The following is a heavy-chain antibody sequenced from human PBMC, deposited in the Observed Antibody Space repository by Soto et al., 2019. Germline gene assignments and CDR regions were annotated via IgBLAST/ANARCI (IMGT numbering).Heavy chain of an antibody. V-gene: IGHV1-8*01. CDR2: MNPNSGDT. CDR3: ASAMSTGYYYYGMDV. CDR1: GYTFSSHD. J-gene: IGHJ6*02. D-gene: IGHD4-17*01. Sequence: QVQLVQSGAEVKKPGASVKVSCKASGYTFSSHDINWVRQATGHGLEWMGWMNPNSGDTGYAQRFQGKIPMTRNTSISTAYMELSGLRSEDTAVYFCASAMSTGYYYYGMDVWGQGTTVTVSS.